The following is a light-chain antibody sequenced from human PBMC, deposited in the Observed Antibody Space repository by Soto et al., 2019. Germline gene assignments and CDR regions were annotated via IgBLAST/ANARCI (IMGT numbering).Light chain of an antibody. CDR3: QRYDNPLFP. V-gene: IGKV1-33*01. CDR1: QDISNF. Sequence: DIQMTQSPSSLSASVGDRVTITCQASQDISNFLNWYQQKPGKAPILLIYDASNLETEVPTRFSGSRAGTDFTFTISSLQPEDFSTNFCQRYDNPLFPCGPGTKVDIK. CDR2: DAS. J-gene: IGKJ3*01.